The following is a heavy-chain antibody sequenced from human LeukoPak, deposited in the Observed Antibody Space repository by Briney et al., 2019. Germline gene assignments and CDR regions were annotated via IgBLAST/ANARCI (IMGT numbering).Heavy chain of an antibody. CDR3: AKDRIGMGYGDYFDS. D-gene: IGHD5-18*01. CDR2: ISGSGGST. CDR1: GFTFSSYG. J-gene: IGHJ4*02. Sequence: GGSLRLSCAASGFTFSSYGVSWVRQAPGKGLEWVSAISGSGGSTYYADSVKGRFTISRDNSKNTLYLQRNSLRAEDTAVYYCAKDRIGMGYGDYFDSWGQGPLVTVSS. V-gene: IGHV3-23*01.